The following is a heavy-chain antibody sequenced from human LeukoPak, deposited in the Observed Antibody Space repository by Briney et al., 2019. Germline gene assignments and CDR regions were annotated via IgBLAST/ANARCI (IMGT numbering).Heavy chain of an antibody. CDR2: IYYSGST. CDR1: GGSISSSSYY. D-gene: IGHD2/OR15-2a*01. V-gene: IGHV4-39*07. Sequence: SETLSPTCTVSGGSISSSSYYWGWNRQPPGKGLEWIGSIYYSGSTYYDPSLKSRVTISVDTSKNQFSLKLSSVTAADTAVYYCARERFVRGWFDPWGQGTLVTVSS. CDR3: ARERFVRGWFDP. J-gene: IGHJ5*02.